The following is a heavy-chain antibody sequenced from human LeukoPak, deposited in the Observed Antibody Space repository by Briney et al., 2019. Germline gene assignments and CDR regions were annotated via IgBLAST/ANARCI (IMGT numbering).Heavy chain of an antibody. CDR2: ISGSGGST. J-gene: IGHJ4*02. D-gene: IGHD3-22*01. CDR1: GFTFRRYA. V-gene: IGHV3-23*01. CDR3: AKELVENYYLVFDY. Sequence: PGGSLRLSCAASGFTFRRYAMSWVRQAPGKGLEWVSAISGSGGSTYYADSVKGRSTISRDNSKNTLYLQMNSLRAEETAVYYCAKELVENYYLVFDYWGQGTLVTVSS.